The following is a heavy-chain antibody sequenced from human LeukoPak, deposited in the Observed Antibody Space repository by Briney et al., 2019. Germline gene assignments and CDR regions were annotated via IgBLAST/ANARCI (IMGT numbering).Heavy chain of an antibody. CDR1: GGTISSFY. CDR3: ARHGDFSDGRSWFDP. CDR2: IYTSGTT. V-gene: IGHV4-4*09. J-gene: IGHJ5*02. Sequence: PSETLTLTCNVSGGTISSFYMSWIRQPPGKGLEWIGYIYTSGTTKYNPSLKSRLTMSVDTSNSQFLLKLSSVTAADTAVYYCARHGDFSDGRSWFDPWGQGTL. D-gene: IGHD3-3*01.